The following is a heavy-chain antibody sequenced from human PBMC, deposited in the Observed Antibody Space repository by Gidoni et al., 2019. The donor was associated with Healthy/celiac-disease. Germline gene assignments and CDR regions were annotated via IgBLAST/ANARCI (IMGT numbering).Heavy chain of an antibody. CDR2: IYSSGST. CDR1: GGSISSSTYY. J-gene: IGHJ3*02. V-gene: IGHV4-39*01. CDR3: AGGYSYVTVDAFDI. Sequence: QLQLQESGPGLVKPSETLSLPCTVSGGSISSSTYYWGWIRQPPGKGLEWIGSIYSSGSTYYNPSLKSRVTISVDTSKNQFSLKLSSVTAADTAVYYCAGGYSYVTVDAFDIWGQGTMVTVSS. D-gene: IGHD5-18*01.